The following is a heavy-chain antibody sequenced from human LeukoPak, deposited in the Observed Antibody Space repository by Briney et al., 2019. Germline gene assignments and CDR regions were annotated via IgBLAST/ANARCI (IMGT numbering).Heavy chain of an antibody. Sequence: SETLSLTCTVSGGSISSYYWSWIRQPAGKGPEWIGRIYTSGSTNYNPSLKSRVTMSVDTSKNQFSLKLSSVTAADTAVYCCARVSVVRGAPDYYFDYWGQGTLVTVSS. CDR3: ARVSVVRGAPDYYFDY. D-gene: IGHD3-10*01. J-gene: IGHJ4*02. CDR2: IYTSGST. V-gene: IGHV4-4*07. CDR1: GGSISSYY.